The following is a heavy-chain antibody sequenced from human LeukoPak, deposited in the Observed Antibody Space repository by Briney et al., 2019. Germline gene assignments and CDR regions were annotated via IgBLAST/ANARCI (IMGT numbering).Heavy chain of an antibody. J-gene: IGHJ3*02. CDR1: GGSISSYY. D-gene: IGHD6-19*01. CDR3: ARPHSSGWAFDI. CDR2: IYYSGST. Sequence: PSETLSLTCTVSGGSISSYYWSWIRQPPGKGLEWIGYIYYSGSTNYNPSLKSRATISVDTSKNQFSLKLSSVTAADTAVYYCARPHSSGWAFDIWGQGTMVTVSS. V-gene: IGHV4-59*08.